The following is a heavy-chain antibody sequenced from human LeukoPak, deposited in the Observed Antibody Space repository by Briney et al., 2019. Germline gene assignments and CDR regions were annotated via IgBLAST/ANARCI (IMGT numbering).Heavy chain of an antibody. Sequence: SETLSLTCTVSGGSISSSSYYWGWIRQPPGTGLEWIGSIYYSGSTYYNPSLKSRVTISVDTSKNQFSLKLSSVTAADTAVYYCARDRTYYYDSSGYYGVDYWGQGTLVTVSS. D-gene: IGHD3-22*01. V-gene: IGHV4-39*07. J-gene: IGHJ4*02. CDR1: GGSISSSSYY. CDR3: ARDRTYYYDSSGYYGVDY. CDR2: IYYSGST.